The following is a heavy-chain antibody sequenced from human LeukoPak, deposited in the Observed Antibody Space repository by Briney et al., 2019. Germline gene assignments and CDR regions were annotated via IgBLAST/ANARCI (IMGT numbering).Heavy chain of an antibody. V-gene: IGHV4-59*08. CDR1: GASISSYY. J-gene: IGHJ4*02. CDR3: ARQSFRLFDY. Sequence: SETLSLTCTVSGASISSYYWSWIRQPPGKGLEWIGYIYYSEITNYNPSLKSRVTISVDTSKNQFSLKLSSVTAADTAVYYCARQSFRLFDYWGQGTLVTVSS. D-gene: IGHD6-19*01. CDR2: IYYSEIT.